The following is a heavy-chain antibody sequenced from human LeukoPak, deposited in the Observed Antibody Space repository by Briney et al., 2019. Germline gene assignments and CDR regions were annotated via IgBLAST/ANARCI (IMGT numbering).Heavy chain of an antibody. V-gene: IGHV4-59*01. CDR2: IYYSGST. D-gene: IGHD1-26*01. CDR3: ASHQGSGSYDHGAGAFDI. CDR1: GGSISSYY. J-gene: IGHJ3*02. Sequence: PSETLSLTCTVSGGSISSYYWSWIRQPPGKGLEWIGYIYYSGSTNYNPSLKSRVTISVDTSKNQFSLKLSSVTAADTAVYYCASHQGSGSYDHGAGAFDIWGQGTMVTVSS.